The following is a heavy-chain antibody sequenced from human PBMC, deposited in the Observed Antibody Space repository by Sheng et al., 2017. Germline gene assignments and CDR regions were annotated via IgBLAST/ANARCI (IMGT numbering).Heavy chain of an antibody. CDR3: GKGHLSWNIDC. Sequence: EVQLVESGGGLVQPGGSLRISCAASGFTFSSYAMNWVRQAPGKGLEWVSSITGSGGYTYYADSVKGRFTISRDNSKNTLFLQMDSLRADDTAVYYCGKGHLSWNIDCWGQGTLVTVSS. CDR2: ITGSGGYT. D-gene: IGHD1-1*01. J-gene: IGHJ4*02. CDR1: GFTFSSYA. V-gene: IGHV3-23*04.